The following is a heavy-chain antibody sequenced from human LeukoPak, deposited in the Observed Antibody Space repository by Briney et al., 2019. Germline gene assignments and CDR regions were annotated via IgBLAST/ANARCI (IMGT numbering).Heavy chain of an antibody. J-gene: IGHJ4*02. Sequence: SVKVSCKASGGTFSSYAISWVRQAPGQGLEWMGGIIPIFGTANYVQKFQGRVTITADESTSTAYMELSSLRSEDTAVYYCARDGFSSGYSYFDYWGQGTLVTVSS. CDR2: IIPIFGTA. CDR1: GGTFSSYA. V-gene: IGHV1-69*13. D-gene: IGHD3-22*01. CDR3: ARDGFSSGYSYFDY.